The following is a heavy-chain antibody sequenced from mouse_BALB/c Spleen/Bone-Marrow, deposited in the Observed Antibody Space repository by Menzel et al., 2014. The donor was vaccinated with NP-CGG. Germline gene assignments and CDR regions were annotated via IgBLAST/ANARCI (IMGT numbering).Heavy chain of an antibody. CDR3: ARQDFDWFAY. V-gene: IGHV5-6*01. Sequence: EVQGVESGGDLVKPGGSLKLSCAASGFTFSSYGMSWVRQTPDKRLEWVATISSGGSYTYYPDSVKGRFTISRDNARNTLYLQMSSLKSEDTAMYYWARQDFDWFAYWGQGTLVTVSA. J-gene: IGHJ3*01. CDR2: ISSGGSYT. CDR1: GFTFSSYG.